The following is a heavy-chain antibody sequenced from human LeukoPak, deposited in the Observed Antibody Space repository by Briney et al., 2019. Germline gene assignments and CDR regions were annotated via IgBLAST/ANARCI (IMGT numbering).Heavy chain of an antibody. CDR3: SSMDV. CDR1: GFTFSTSD. CDR2: ISGSGGST. D-gene: IGHD6-13*01. V-gene: IGHV3-23*01. J-gene: IGHJ6*03. Sequence: GGSLRLSCAASGFTFSTSDMSWVRQAPGKGLEWVSGISGSGGSTYYADSVKGRFTISRDNSKNTLYLQMNSLRAEDTAVYYCSSMDVWGKGTMVTVSS.